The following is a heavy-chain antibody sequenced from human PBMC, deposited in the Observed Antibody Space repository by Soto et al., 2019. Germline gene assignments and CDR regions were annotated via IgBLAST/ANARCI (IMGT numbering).Heavy chain of an antibody. D-gene: IGHD2-15*01. CDR2: FYYSGNT. Sequence: SETLSLTCTVSGGSISSSSYYWGWIRQPPGKGLEWIGSFYYSGNTYYNPSLKSRVTISVDTSKNQFSLKLSSVTAADTAVYYCARSLVVVDSYNWFDPWGQGTRVTVSS. CDR3: ARSLVVVDSYNWFDP. CDR1: GGSISSSSYY. J-gene: IGHJ5*02. V-gene: IGHV4-39*01.